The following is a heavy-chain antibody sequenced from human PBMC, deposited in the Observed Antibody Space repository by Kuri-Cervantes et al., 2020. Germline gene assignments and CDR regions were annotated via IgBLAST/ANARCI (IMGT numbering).Heavy chain of an antibody. V-gene: IGHV3-49*03. CDR2: IRSKAYGGTT. CDR1: GFTSGDYA. CDR3: TRGDGYSSGPPDY. D-gene: IGHD6-19*01. J-gene: IGHJ4*02. Sequence: GGSLRLSCTASGFTSGDYAMSWFRQAPGKGLEWVGFIRSKAYGGTTEYAASVKGRFTISRDDSKSIAYLQMNSLKTEDTAVYYCTRGDGYSSGPPDYWGQGTLVTVSS.